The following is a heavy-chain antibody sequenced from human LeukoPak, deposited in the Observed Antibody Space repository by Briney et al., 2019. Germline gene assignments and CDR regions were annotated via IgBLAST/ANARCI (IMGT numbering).Heavy chain of an antibody. Sequence: GGSLRLSCAAYGFTFSSYAMHWVRQAPGKGLEWVAVISYDGSNKYYADSVKGRFTISRDNSKNTLYLQMNSLRAEDTAVYYCASSSGWYLGSFQHWGQGTLVTVSS. J-gene: IGHJ1*01. D-gene: IGHD6-19*01. CDR2: ISYDGSNK. CDR3: ASSSGWYLGSFQH. V-gene: IGHV3-30*04. CDR1: GFTFSSYA.